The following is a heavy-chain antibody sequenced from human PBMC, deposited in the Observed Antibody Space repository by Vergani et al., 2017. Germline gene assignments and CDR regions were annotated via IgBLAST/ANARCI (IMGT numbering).Heavy chain of an antibody. D-gene: IGHD3-22*01. CDR1: GGSISSGDYY. Sequence: QVQLQESGPGLVKPSQTLSLTCTVSGGSISSGDYYWSWNRQPPGKGLEWIGYIYYRWSTYYNPSLKRRVTLSVDTSKHQFSLKLSSVTAADTAVYYCASVRRDDSSGYYYYYGMDVWGQGTTVTVSS. CDR3: ASVRRDDSSGYYYYYGMDV. J-gene: IGHJ6*02. CDR2: IYYRWST. V-gene: IGHV4-30-4*01.